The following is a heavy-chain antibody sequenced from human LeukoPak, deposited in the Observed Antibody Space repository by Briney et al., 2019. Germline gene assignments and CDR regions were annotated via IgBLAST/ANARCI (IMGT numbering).Heavy chain of an antibody. V-gene: IGHV3-74*01. Sequence: PGGSLRLSCAASGFTFSNHWMHWVRQVPGKGLVWVSRISTDGSATTYADSVKGRFTISRDNSKNMLYLQMNSLRAEDTAVYYCARAPRYCRGGSCYWSAFDIWGQGTMVTVSS. CDR2: ISTDGSAT. D-gene: IGHD2-15*01. CDR1: GFTFSNHW. CDR3: ARAPRYCRGGSCYWSAFDI. J-gene: IGHJ3*02.